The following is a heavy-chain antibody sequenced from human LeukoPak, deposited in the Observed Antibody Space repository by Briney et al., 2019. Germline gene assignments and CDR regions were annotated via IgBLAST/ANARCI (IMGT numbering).Heavy chain of an antibody. CDR1: GGSISSSSYY. CDR2: IYYSGST. CDR3: ARPPVIYYEYVWGSYRHDAFDL. Sequence: PSETLSLPCTVSGGSISSSSYYWGWIRQPPGKGLEWIGSIYYSGSTYYNPSLKSRVTISVDTSKNQFSLKLISVTAADTAVYYCARPPVIYYEYVWGSYRHDAFDLWGQGTMVTVSS. D-gene: IGHD3-16*02. V-gene: IGHV4-39*01. J-gene: IGHJ3*01.